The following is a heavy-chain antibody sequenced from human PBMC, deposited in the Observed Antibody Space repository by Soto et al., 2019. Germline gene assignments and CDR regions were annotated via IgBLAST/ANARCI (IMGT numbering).Heavy chain of an antibody. CDR3: ARDLEFCGSGSYYNLCSLKTKPDY. J-gene: IGHJ4*02. V-gene: IGHV1-8*01. Sequence: GASVKVSCKASGYTFTSYDINWVRQATGQGLEWMGWMNPNSGNTGYAQKFQGRVTMTTDTSTSTAYMELRSLRSDDTAVYYRARDLEFCGSGSYYNLCSLKTKPDYWGQGTLVTVSS. D-gene: IGHD3-10*01. CDR2: MNPNSGNT. CDR1: GYTFTSYD.